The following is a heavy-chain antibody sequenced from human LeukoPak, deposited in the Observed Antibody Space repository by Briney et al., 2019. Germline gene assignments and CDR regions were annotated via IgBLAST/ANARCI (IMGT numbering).Heavy chain of an antibody. D-gene: IGHD3-22*01. Sequence: PGGSLRLSCAASGITFSSYWMSWVRQAPGKGLEWVANIKQDGSEKYYVDSVKGRSTISRDNAKNSLYLEMNSLRAEDTAVYYCARVYGYYDNSGYYPYFDYWGQGTLVTVSS. V-gene: IGHV3-7*01. J-gene: IGHJ4*02. CDR1: GITFSSYW. CDR3: ARVYGYYDNSGYYPYFDY. CDR2: IKQDGSEK.